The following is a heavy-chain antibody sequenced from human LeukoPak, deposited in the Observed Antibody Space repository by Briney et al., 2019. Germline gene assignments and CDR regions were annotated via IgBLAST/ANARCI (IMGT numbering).Heavy chain of an antibody. CDR3: ARDLSAYYDYVWGRACAL. Sequence: ASVKVSCKASGGTFSSYAISWVRQAPGQGLEWMGGIIPIFGTANYAQKFQGRVTITADESTSTAYMELSSLRSEDTAVYYCARDLSAYYDYVWGRACALWGQGTLVTVSS. V-gene: IGHV1-69*13. CDR1: GGTFSSYA. D-gene: IGHD3-16*01. CDR2: IIPIFGTA. J-gene: IGHJ4*02.